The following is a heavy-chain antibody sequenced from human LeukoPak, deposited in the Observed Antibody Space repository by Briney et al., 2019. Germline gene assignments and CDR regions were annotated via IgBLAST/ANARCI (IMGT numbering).Heavy chain of an antibody. V-gene: IGHV3-30*02. J-gene: IGHJ4*02. CDR2: IRYDGTNN. D-gene: IGHD1-14*01. Sequence: GGSLRLSCAASGFTFSSFSIHWVRQPPGKGLEWVAFIRYDGTNNYYADSVKGRFTISRDNSKYTLFLQMNSLRPEDTAVYYCAKHNPARGVFDDWGQGTLVTVSS. CDR1: GFTFSSFS. CDR3: AKHNPARGVFDD.